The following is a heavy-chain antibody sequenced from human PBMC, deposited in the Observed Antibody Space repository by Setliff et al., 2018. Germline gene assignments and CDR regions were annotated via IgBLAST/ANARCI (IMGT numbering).Heavy chain of an antibody. D-gene: IGHD5-18*01. CDR3: AREGVDTRSSTDYRYYMDV. CDR2: TIPMFGST. CDR1: GGTFSSYG. Sequence: SVKVSCKASGGTFSSYGISWVRQAPGQGLEWMGGTIPMFGSTKYAQKFQERVTIIKDESTSSAYMEVSSLRTEDTAVYYCAREGVDTRSSTDYRYYMDVWGKGTTVTVSS. J-gene: IGHJ6*03. V-gene: IGHV1-69*05.